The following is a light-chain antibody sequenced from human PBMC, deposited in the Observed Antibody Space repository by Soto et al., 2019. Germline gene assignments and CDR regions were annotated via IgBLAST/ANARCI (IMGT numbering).Light chain of an antibody. CDR2: GAS. J-gene: IGKJ2*01. CDR1: QSVSTK. Sequence: EIVMTQSPVTLSVSPGERGTLSCRASQSVSTKLLWYQQTPGQAPRLLIYGASTRATGIPARFSGGGSGTELSLTISSLQSEDFAVYYCLQYNNWPYTFGQGTRVEI. CDR3: LQYNNWPYT. V-gene: IGKV3-15*01.